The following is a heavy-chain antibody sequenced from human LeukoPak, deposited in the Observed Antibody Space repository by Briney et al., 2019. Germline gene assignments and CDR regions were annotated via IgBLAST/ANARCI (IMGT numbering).Heavy chain of an antibody. J-gene: IGHJ4*02. Sequence: PSETLSLTCTVSGGSISSGDYYWSWIRQPPGKGLEWIGYIYYSGSTYYNPSPKSRVTISVDTSKNQFSLKLSSVTAADTAVYYCARLTYYYDSSGYHYWGQGTLVTVSS. V-gene: IGHV4-30-4*01. CDR2: IYYSGST. CDR1: GGSISSGDYY. CDR3: ARLTYYYDSSGYHY. D-gene: IGHD3-22*01.